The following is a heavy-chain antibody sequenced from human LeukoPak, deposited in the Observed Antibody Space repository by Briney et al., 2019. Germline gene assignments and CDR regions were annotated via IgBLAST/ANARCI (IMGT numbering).Heavy chain of an antibody. CDR2: INHSGST. CDR1: GGSFSGYY. Sequence: SETLSLTCAVYGGSFSGYYWSWIRQPPGKGLEWIGEINHSGSTNYNPSLKSRVTISVDTSKNQFPLKLSSVTAADTAVYYCARNGYSSGLVRDWGQGTLVTVSS. D-gene: IGHD6-19*01. J-gene: IGHJ4*02. CDR3: ARNGYSSGLVRD. V-gene: IGHV4-34*01.